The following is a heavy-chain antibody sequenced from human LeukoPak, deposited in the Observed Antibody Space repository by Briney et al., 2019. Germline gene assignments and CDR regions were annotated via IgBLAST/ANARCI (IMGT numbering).Heavy chain of an antibody. CDR2: ISGSAHKI. V-gene: IGHV3-23*01. J-gene: IGHJ4*02. D-gene: IGHD5-18*01. Sequence: GGPLRLSCVASGITFSNYAVSWVRQAPEKGLDWVSVISGSAHKIRYADSVKGRFTISRDNSENIVYLQMNNLRVEDTAVYYCAGRPTGYSSGYIHWGQGTLVTVSS. CDR3: AGRPTGYSSGYIH. CDR1: GITFSNYA.